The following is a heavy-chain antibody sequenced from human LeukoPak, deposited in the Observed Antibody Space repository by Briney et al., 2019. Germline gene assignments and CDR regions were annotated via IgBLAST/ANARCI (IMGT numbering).Heavy chain of an antibody. CDR2: ISSSSSTI. Sequence: AGGSLSLSCAASGFVFSDYGVNWVRQAPGKGLEWVSYISSSSSTIYYADSVRGRFTISRDNGRNSLYLQMNSLRAEDTALYYCARLRGFSYVWYFDLWGRGTVVTVSS. J-gene: IGHJ2*01. D-gene: IGHD5-18*01. V-gene: IGHV3-48*01. CDR3: ARLRGFSYVWYFDL. CDR1: GFVFSDYG.